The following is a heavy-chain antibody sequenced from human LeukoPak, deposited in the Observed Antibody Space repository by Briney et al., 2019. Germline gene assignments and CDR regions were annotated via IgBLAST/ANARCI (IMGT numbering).Heavy chain of an antibody. CDR2: IYYSGST. CDR3: ARGQPAARLHAFDP. V-gene: IGHV4-59*01. Sequence: SETLSLTCTVSGGSISSYYWSWIRQPPGKGLEWIGYIYYSGSTNYNPSLKSRVTISVDTSKNQFSLKLSSVTAADTAVYYCARGQPAARLHAFDPWGQGTLVTVSS. D-gene: IGHD2-2*01. CDR1: GGSISSYY. J-gene: IGHJ5*02.